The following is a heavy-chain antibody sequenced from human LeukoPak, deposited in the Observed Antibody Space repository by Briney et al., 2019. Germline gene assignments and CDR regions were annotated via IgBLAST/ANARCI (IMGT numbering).Heavy chain of an antibody. Sequence: ASVKFSCKASGYTYTSYGISWVRQAPGQGLEWMGWINPNSGGTNYAQKFQGRVTMTRDTSISTAYMELSRLRSDDTAVYYCARAIAVAGLDYWGQGTLVTVSS. CDR3: ARAIAVAGLDY. J-gene: IGHJ4*02. D-gene: IGHD6-19*01. V-gene: IGHV1-2*02. CDR1: GYTYTSYG. CDR2: INPNSGGT.